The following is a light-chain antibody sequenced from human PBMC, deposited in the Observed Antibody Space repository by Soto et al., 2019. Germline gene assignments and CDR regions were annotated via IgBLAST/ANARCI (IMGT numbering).Light chain of an antibody. CDR2: DAS. V-gene: IGKV3-15*01. Sequence: EMAMTQSPSTLSVSPWERSILSFMASHNVYNNLAWYQQKPGQAPRLLIFDASTRATGIPARFSGSGSGTEFTLTISGLQSEDFAIYYCQQYNKWPLITFGQGTRLEIK. CDR3: QQYNKWPLIT. CDR1: HNVYNN. J-gene: IGKJ5*01.